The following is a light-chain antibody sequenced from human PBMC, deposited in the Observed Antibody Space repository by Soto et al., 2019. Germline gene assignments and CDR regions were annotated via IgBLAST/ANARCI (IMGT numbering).Light chain of an antibody. CDR1: QDIRNS. Sequence: DIQMTKSPSVLSASVGDKVTITCRASQDIRNSLSWSQKRTGQAPELFISQASDSQGGFPSRFSGSGSGTEVTLTLTSLQTAEFATSFCHQYYIYSSFGQGTKL. CDR3: HQYYIYSS. J-gene: IGKJ2*01. V-gene: IGKV1-5*03. CDR2: QAS.